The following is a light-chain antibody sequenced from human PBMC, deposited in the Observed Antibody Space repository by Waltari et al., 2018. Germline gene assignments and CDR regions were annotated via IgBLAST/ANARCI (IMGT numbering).Light chain of an antibody. Sequence: DIQMTQSPSSLSASVGDRVTITCRASQSISSYLNWYQQKPGKAPKLLIYAASSLQSGVPSRFSVIGSGTDFTLTISSLQPEDFATYYCQQSYSTPRGFGQGTKVEIK. J-gene: IGKJ1*01. CDR1: QSISSY. V-gene: IGKV1-39*01. CDR2: AAS. CDR3: QQSYSTPRG.